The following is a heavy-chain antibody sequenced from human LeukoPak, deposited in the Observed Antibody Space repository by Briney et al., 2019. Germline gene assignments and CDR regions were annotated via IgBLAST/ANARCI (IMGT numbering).Heavy chain of an antibody. CDR1: GFTLSSYW. Sequence: GSLRLSCAASGFTLSSYWISLVRQAPGKGPEWVANIKQDGSEKYYVDSVKGRFIISRDNAKNSLYLQMNSLRAEDTAVYYCAPWLRWDAFDIWGQGTMVTVSS. CDR2: IKQDGSEK. CDR3: APWLRWDAFDI. J-gene: IGHJ3*02. D-gene: IGHD5-12*01. V-gene: IGHV3-7*03.